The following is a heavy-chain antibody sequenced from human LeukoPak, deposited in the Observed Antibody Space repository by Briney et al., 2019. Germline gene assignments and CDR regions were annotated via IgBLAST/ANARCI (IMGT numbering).Heavy chain of an antibody. J-gene: IGHJ5*02. V-gene: IGHV1-69*05. CDR2: IIPIFGTA. CDR3: ARVGWFGEPSFDP. CDR1: GGTFSSYA. D-gene: IGHD3-10*01. Sequence: SVKVSCKASGGTFSSYAISWVRQAPGQGLKWMGRIIPIFGTANYAQKFQGRVTITTDESTSTAYMELSSLRSEDTAVYYCARVGWFGEPSFDPWGQGTLVTVSS.